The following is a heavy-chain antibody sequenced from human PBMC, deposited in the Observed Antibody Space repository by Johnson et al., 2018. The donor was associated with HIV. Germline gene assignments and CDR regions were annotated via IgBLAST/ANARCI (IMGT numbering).Heavy chain of an antibody. Sequence: VRLVETGGGLIQPGGSLRLSCAASGFAVSSNYMSWVRQAPGKGLEWVSVIYSGSNTYYADSVKGRFTISRDNSKNTLYLQMNSLRAEDTAVYYCARGMYGDAFDICGQGTMVTVSS. J-gene: IGHJ3*02. CDR1: GFAVSSNY. D-gene: IGHD2-8*01. CDR2: IYSGSNT. CDR3: ARGMYGDAFDI. V-gene: IGHV3-53*02.